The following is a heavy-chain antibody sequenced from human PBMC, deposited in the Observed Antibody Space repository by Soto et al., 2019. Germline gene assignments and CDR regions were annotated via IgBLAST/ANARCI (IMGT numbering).Heavy chain of an antibody. CDR2: INHSGST. CDR3: ARGITPYCSSTSCYFYYYYMDV. Sequence: QVQLQQWGAGLLKPSETLSLTCAVYGGSFSGYYWSWIRQPPGKGLEWIGEINHSGSTNYNPSLKRRVTISVDTSKNQFSLKLSSVTAADTAVYYCARGITPYCSSTSCYFYYYYMDVWGKGTTVTVSS. V-gene: IGHV4-34*01. D-gene: IGHD2-2*01. CDR1: GGSFSGYY. J-gene: IGHJ6*03.